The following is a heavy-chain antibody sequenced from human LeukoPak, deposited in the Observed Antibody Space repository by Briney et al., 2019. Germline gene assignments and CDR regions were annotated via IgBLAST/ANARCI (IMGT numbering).Heavy chain of an antibody. D-gene: IGHD1-26*01. CDR2: IKQDGSEK. V-gene: IGHV3-7*01. Sequence: GGSLRLSCAASGFTFSSYWTSWVRLVPGKGLGWVANIKQDGSEKYYVDSVKGRFTISRDNAKNSLYLQMNSLRAEDTAVYYCARTSGSYYLYYYYYMDVWGKGTTVTVSS. CDR1: GFTFSSYW. J-gene: IGHJ6*03. CDR3: ARTSGSYYLYYYYYMDV.